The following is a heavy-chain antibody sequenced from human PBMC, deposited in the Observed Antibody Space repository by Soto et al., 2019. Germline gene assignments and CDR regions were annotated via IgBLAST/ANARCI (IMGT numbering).Heavy chain of an antibody. CDR2: IYYSGST. J-gene: IGHJ4*02. CDR1: GGSISSYY. CDR3: ARARPGSYCVLEL. V-gene: IGHV4-59*12. Sequence: PSETLSLTCTVSGGSISSYYWSWIRQPPGKGLEWIGYIYYSGSTNYNPSLKSRVTISVDTSQNQFSLKLSSVTAADTAVYYCARARPGSYCVLELWGRGTLVTVSS. D-gene: IGHD3-10*01.